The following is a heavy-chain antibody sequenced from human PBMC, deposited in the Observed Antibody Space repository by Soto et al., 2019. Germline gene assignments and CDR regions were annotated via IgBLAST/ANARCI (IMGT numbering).Heavy chain of an antibody. Sequence: GGSLRLSCAASGFTFSSYAMSWVRQAPGKGLEWVSAISGSGGSTYYADSVKGRFTISRDNSKNTLYLQMNSLRAEDTAVYYCAKSRTYYYDSSGSDWFDTWGQGTLVTVSS. CDR3: AKSRTYYYDSSGSDWFDT. V-gene: IGHV3-23*01. D-gene: IGHD3-22*01. J-gene: IGHJ5*02. CDR1: GFTFSSYA. CDR2: ISGSGGST.